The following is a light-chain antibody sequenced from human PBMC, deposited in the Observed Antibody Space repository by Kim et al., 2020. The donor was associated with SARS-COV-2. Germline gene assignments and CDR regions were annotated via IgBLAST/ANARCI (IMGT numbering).Light chain of an antibody. CDR3: QSYDSSLSGPV. J-gene: IGLJ2*01. CDR2: GNS. CDR1: SSNIGAGYD. V-gene: IGLV1-40*01. Sequence: QSVLTQPPSVSGAPGQRVTISCTGSSSNIGAGYDVHWYQQLPGTAPKLLIYGNSNRPSGVPDRFSGSKSGTSASLAFTGLQAEDEADYYCQSYDSSLSGPVFGGGTKLTVL.